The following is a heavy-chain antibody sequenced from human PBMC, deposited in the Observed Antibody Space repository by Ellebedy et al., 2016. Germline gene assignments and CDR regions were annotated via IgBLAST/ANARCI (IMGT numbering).Heavy chain of an antibody. V-gene: IGHV1-18*01. Sequence: YAQNLQGRVTMTTDTSTSTAYMELRSLRSDDTAVYYCARDQAHSSGRNDYWGQGTLVTVSS. CDR3: ARDQAHSSGRNDY. J-gene: IGHJ4*02. D-gene: IGHD6-19*01.